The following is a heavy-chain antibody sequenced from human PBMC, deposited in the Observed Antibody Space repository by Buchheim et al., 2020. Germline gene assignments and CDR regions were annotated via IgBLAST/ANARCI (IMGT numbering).Heavy chain of an antibody. CDR1: EYSFPSYW. CDR3: ARHRSLQYLDY. D-gene: IGHD3-16*02. V-gene: IGHV5-51*01. J-gene: IGHJ4*02. CDR2: IFPRDSDT. Sequence: EVQLVQSGAEVKKPGESLKISCKGSEYSFPSYWIGWVRQMPGKGLEWMGIIFPRDSDTRYSPSFQGRVTISVDTSIHTAYPQWSSLEASDTAIYYCARHRSLQYLDYWGQGTL.